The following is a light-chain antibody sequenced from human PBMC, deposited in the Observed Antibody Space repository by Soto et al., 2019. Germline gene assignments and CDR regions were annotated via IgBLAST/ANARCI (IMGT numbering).Light chain of an antibody. J-gene: IGLJ2*01. V-gene: IGLV1-44*01. CDR3: AAWDDGLNGVL. CDR1: SSNIGSNK. Sequence: QSVLTQPPSASGTPGQRVTISCSGSSSNIGSNKVNWYRQLPGTAPNLVINSNDQRPSGVPDRFSGSKSGTSASLAISGLQSEDEADYYCAAWDDGLNGVLFGGGTKLTVL. CDR2: SND.